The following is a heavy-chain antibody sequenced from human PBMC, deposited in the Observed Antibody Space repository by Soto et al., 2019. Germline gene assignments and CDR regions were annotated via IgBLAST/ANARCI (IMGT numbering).Heavy chain of an antibody. CDR1: GGTFSSYA. CDR3: AVRYNWNDPPSY. CDR2: IIPIFGTA. J-gene: IGHJ4*02. D-gene: IGHD1-1*01. V-gene: IGHV1-69*12. Sequence: QVQLVQSGAEVKKPGSSVKVSCKASGGTFSSYAISWVRQAPGQGLEWMGGIIPIFGTANYAQKFQGRVTVTADESTSTGYMELSSLRSEDTAVYYCAVRYNWNDPPSYWGQGTLVTVSS.